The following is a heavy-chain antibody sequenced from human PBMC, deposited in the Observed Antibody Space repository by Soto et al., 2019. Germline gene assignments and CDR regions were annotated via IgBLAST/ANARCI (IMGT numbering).Heavy chain of an antibody. CDR2: VKHDGTEK. J-gene: IGHJ4*02. Sequence: EVQLVESGGGLVQPGGSLRLSCTASGFTFSNCWMSWVRQAPGKGLQWVANVKHDGTEKYYVDSVKGRVTISGDNAKTSLYLQMNGLRAEDTAVYYCARNHEFSSGSYPYYFDFRGQGSLVTVSS. CDR3: ARNHEFSSGSYPYYFDF. V-gene: IGHV3-7*05. D-gene: IGHD3-10*01. CDR1: GFTFSNCW.